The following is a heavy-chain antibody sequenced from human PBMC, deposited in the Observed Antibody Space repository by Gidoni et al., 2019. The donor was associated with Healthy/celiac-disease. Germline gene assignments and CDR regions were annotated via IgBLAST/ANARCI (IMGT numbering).Heavy chain of an antibody. CDR2: ISGSGGST. CDR1: GFTFSSYA. Sequence: EVQLLESGGGLLQPGGSLRLSCAASGFTFSSYAMSWVRQAPGKGLEWVSAISGSGGSTYYADSVKGRFTIYRDNSKNTLNMQMNSLRAEDTAVYYCAKGMVQGEPYYFDYWGQGTLVTVSS. CDR3: AKGMVQGEPYYFDY. V-gene: IGHV3-23*01. D-gene: IGHD3-10*01. J-gene: IGHJ4*02.